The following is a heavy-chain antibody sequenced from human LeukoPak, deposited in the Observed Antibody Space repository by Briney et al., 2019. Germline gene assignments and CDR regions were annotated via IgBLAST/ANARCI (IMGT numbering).Heavy chain of an antibody. V-gene: IGHV1-46*01. J-gene: IGHJ5*02. CDR2: ISPSGGST. CDR1: GYTFTSNY. CDR3: ARPVGRWLQIFEQVPNWFDP. D-gene: IGHD5-24*01. Sequence: ASVKVSCKAFGYTFTSNYMHWVRQAPGQGPEWMGVISPSGGSTTYAQKFQGRVTLTRDMSTSTDYLELSSLRSEDTAVYYCARPVGRWLQIFEQVPNWFDPWGQGTLVTVSS.